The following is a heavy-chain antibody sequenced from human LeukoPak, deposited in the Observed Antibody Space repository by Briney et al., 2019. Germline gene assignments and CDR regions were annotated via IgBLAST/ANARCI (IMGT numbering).Heavy chain of an antibody. D-gene: IGHD4-17*01. CDR2: ISGSGGTT. CDR1: GFTFSNYA. Sequence: PGGSLRLSCAASGFTFSNYAMSWVRQAPGKGLEWVSAISGSGGTTYCTDSMKGRFTISRDNSKNTLYLQMNSLRAEDTAVYYCAGGSNIYGDYDHWGQGTLVTVSS. CDR3: AGGSNIYGDYDH. J-gene: IGHJ5*02. V-gene: IGHV3-23*01.